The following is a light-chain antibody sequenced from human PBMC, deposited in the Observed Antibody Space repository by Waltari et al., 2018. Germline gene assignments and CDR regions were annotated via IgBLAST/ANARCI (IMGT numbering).Light chain of an antibody. Sequence: QLTQSPSSLSASVGDRVTITCRASQGISSFLAWYHQKAGKAPKPLIYAASTLQSGVPSRFSGSGSGTDFTLTISSLQPDDFASYYCQQYYRYITFGQGTRLEIK. V-gene: IGKV1-9*01. CDR2: AAS. CDR1: QGISSF. CDR3: QQYYRYIT. J-gene: IGKJ5*01.